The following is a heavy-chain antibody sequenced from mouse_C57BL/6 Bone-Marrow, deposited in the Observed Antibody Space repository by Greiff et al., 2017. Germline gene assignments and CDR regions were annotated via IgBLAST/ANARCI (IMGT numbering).Heavy chain of an antibody. CDR2: IDPSDSET. V-gene: IGHV1-52*01. J-gene: IGHJ4*01. Sequence: VQLQQPGAELVRPGSSVKLSCKASGYTFTSYWMHWVKQRPIQGLEWIGNIDPSDSETHYNQKFKDKATLTVDKSSSTAYMPLSSLTSEDSAVYYCARPSSLLPLYYYAMDYWGQGTSVTVSS. D-gene: IGHD1-2*01. CDR3: ARPSSLLPLYYYAMDY. CDR1: GYTFTSYW.